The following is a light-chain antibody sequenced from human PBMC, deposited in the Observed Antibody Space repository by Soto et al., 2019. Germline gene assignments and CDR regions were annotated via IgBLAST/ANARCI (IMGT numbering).Light chain of an antibody. CDR3: QVWHSTSDHPVV. CDR1: NIGSKS. Sequence: SYELTQPPSVSVAPGQTARIACGGDNIGSKSVHWYQQKPGQAPALVVSDNTDQPSGIPDRFSGSNTGHTATLTISRVEAGDEGDYYCQVWHSTSDHPVVFGGGTKLTVL. J-gene: IGLJ2*01. V-gene: IGLV3-21*02. CDR2: DNT.